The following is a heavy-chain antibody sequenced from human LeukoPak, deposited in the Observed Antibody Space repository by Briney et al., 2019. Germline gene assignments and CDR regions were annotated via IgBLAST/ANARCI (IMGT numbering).Heavy chain of an antibody. D-gene: IGHD6-13*01. CDR2: IGQSGST. V-gene: IGHV4-34*10. Sequence: SETLSLTCAVYGGPFRDYDLSWIRQPPGRGLEWIGEIGQSGSTNYKSSLKSRVTISVDASKNQIYLRPGSVTDANTAVYYCARVGPDITSWHYWGQGTLVTVSS. CDR1: GGPFRDYD. J-gene: IGHJ4*02. CDR3: ARVGPDITSWHY.